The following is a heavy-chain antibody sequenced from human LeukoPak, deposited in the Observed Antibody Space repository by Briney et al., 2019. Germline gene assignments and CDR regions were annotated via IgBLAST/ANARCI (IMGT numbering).Heavy chain of an antibody. Sequence: PSETLSLTCAVYGGSFSGYYWSWIRQPPGKGLEWIGEINHSGSTNYNPSLKSRVTISVDTSKNQFSLKLSSVTAADTAVYYCARGGVAAAATPKGYYYYMDVWGKGTTVTVSS. D-gene: IGHD6-13*01. V-gene: IGHV4-34*01. CDR3: ARGGVAAAATPKGYYYYMDV. CDR1: GGSFSGYY. CDR2: INHSGST. J-gene: IGHJ6*03.